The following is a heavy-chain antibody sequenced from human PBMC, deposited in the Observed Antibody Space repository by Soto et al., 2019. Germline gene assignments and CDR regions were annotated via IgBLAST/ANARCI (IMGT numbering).Heavy chain of an antibody. Sequence: GVLRLSCAASGFTFSSYAMSWVRQAPGKGLEWVSAISGSGGSTYYADSVKGRFTISRDNSKNTLYLQMNSLRAEDTAVYYCAKDGTADSSGWYFPTPPLYYFDYWGQGTLVTVSS. CDR1: GFTFSSYA. D-gene: IGHD6-19*01. V-gene: IGHV3-23*01. CDR3: AKDGTADSSGWYFPTPPLYYFDY. J-gene: IGHJ4*02. CDR2: ISGSGGST.